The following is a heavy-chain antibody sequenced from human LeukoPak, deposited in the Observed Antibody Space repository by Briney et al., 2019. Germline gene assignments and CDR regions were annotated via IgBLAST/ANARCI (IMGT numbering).Heavy chain of an antibody. V-gene: IGHV4-34*01. CDR2: IYYSGST. J-gene: IGHJ4*02. CDR1: GGSFSGYY. CDR3: ARLDDYSNYDY. D-gene: IGHD4-11*01. Sequence: SSETLSLTCAVYGGSFSGYYWSWIRQPPGKGLEWIGSIYYSGSTYYNPSLKSRVTISVDTSKNQFSLKLSSVTAADTAVYYCARLDDYSNYDYWGQGTLVTVSS.